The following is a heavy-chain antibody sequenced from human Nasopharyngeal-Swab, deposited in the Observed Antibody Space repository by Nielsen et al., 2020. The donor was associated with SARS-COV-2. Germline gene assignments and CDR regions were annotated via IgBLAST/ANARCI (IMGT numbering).Heavy chain of an antibody. CDR1: GVSITSQY. D-gene: IGHD2/OR15-2a*01. CDR3: AKEGAIGWFDP. V-gene: IGHV4-59*11. J-gene: IGHJ5*02. CDR2: ISHNSGT. Sequence: SETLSLTCTVSGVSITSQYWSWIRQPPGKGLEWIGYISHNSGTSYNPSLKSRVTMFMDTSKNQFSLILRSVTAADTAVYYCAKEGAIGWFDPWGQGTLVTVSS.